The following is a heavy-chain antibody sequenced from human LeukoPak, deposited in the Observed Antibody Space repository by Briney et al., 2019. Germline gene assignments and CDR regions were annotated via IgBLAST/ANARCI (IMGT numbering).Heavy chain of an antibody. CDR3: ARDFRDYYDSSGPDYYFDY. Sequence: SETLSLTCTVSGGSVSSTNSYWAWIGQSPGKGLEWIGSMFYSGSTFYNSSLKSRVTISVDTSRNQFSLKLSSVTAADTAVYYCARDFRDYYDSSGPDYYFDYWGQGTLVTVSS. D-gene: IGHD3-22*01. CDR2: MFYSGST. CDR1: GGSVSSTNSY. V-gene: IGHV4-39*07. J-gene: IGHJ4*02.